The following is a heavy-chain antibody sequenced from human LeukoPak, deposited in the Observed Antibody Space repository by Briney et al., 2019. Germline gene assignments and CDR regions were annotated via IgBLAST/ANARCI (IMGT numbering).Heavy chain of an antibody. CDR1: GYTFTGYY. V-gene: IGHV1-2*02. Sequence: ASVKVSCKASGYTFTGYYMHWVRQAPGQGLEWMGWINPNSGGTNYAQKFQGRVTMTSDTSISTAYMELSRLRSDDTAVYYCARDPTYYDSSGYFGYWGQGTLVTVSS. D-gene: IGHD3-22*01. J-gene: IGHJ4*02. CDR2: INPNSGGT. CDR3: ARDPTYYDSSGYFGY.